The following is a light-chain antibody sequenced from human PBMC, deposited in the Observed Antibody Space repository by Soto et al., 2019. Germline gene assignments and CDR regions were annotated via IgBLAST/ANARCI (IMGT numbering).Light chain of an antibody. CDR3: LQVDVYPWT. CDR1: QSISSW. J-gene: IGKJ1*01. Sequence: VQMPQSPSTLSASVGDRVTITCRASQSISSWLAWYQQKPGKAPKLLIYKASSLESGVPSRFSGSGSGTDFTLTISSLQPEDFATYYCLQVDVYPWTFGQGTKVDIK. V-gene: IGKV1-5*03. CDR2: KAS.